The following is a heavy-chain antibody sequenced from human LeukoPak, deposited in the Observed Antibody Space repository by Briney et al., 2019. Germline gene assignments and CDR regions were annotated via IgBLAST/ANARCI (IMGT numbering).Heavy chain of an antibody. CDR1: GGSISSSSYY. J-gene: IGHJ4*02. CDR2: IYHSGST. Sequence: SETLSLTCTVSGGSISSSSYYWGWIRQPPGKGLEWIGSIYHSGSTYYNPSLKSRVTISVDTSKNQFSLKLSSVTAADTAVYYCATAALYDSSGYYYGNFDYWGQGTLVTVSS. CDR3: ATAALYDSSGYYYGNFDY. D-gene: IGHD3-22*01. V-gene: IGHV4-39*07.